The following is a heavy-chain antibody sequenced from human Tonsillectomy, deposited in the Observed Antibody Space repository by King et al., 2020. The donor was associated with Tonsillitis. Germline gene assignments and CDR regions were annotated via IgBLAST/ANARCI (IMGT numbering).Heavy chain of an antibody. CDR3: ARVVPTVVRIAFDI. J-gene: IGHJ3*02. V-gene: IGHV6-1*01. CDR1: GDSVSSNSAA. D-gene: IGHD3-10*01. CDR2: TYHRSKWYN. Sequence: VQLPQSGPGLVKPSQTLSLTCAISGDSVSSNSAAWNWIRQSPSRGLEWLGRTYHRSKWYNDYAVSVKSRITIKPDTSKNQFSLQLNSVTPEDTAVYYCARVVPTVVRIAFDIWGQGTMVTVSS.